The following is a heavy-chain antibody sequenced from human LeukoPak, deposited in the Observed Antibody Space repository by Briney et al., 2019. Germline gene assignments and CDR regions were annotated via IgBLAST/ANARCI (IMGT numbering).Heavy chain of an antibody. D-gene: IGHD3-10*01. J-gene: IGHJ4*02. CDR1: GFTFSNYA. CDR3: ARDGPYYYGSGSHYYFDY. CDR2: ISGSGDST. Sequence: GGSLRLSCAASGFTFSNYAMRWVRQAPGKGLEWVSGISGSGDSTYYADSVKGRFTISRDNAKNSLYLQMNSLRAEDTAVYYCARDGPYYYGSGSHYYFDYWGQGTLVTVSS. V-gene: IGHV3-23*01.